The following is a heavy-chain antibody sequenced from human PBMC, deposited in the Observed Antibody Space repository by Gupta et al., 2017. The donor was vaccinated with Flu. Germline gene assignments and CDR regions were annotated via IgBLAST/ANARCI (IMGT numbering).Heavy chain of an antibody. Sequence: SLTCTVSGGSIRVYYWTWIRQVPGKRLEWIGNVYDTGSTNYNPSLKSRVTISLDKSKNQFSLKLTSVAAADTAIYYCARDKVRFLLWGQGTLVTVSS. CDR1: GGSIRVYY. CDR2: VYDTGST. V-gene: IGHV4-59*01. CDR3: ARDKVRFLL. D-gene: IGHD3-3*01. J-gene: IGHJ4*02.